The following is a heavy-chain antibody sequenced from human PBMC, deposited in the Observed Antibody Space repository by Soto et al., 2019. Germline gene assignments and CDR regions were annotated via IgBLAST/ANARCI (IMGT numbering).Heavy chain of an antibody. CDR1: GFTFSSYG. CDR3: ETSVVAANDAFDI. J-gene: IGHJ3*02. V-gene: IGHV3-30*03. D-gene: IGHD2-15*01. CDR2: ISYDGSNK. Sequence: GGSLRLSCAASGFTFSSYGMHWVRQAPGKGLEWVAVISYDGSNKYYADSVKGRFTISRDNSKNTLYLQMNSLRAEDTAVYYCETSVVAANDAFDIWGQGTMVTVSS.